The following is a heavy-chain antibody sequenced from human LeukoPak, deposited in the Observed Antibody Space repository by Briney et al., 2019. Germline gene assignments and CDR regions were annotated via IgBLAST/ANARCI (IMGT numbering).Heavy chain of an antibody. J-gene: IGHJ3*02. D-gene: IGHD4-17*01. CDR1: GFTFDDYA. CDR3: ARGWGHDYGDYPLLYAFDI. Sequence: PGGSLRLSCAASGFTFDDYAMHWVRQAPGKGLEWVSGISWNSDNIGYVDSAKGRFTISRDNAKNSLYLQMNSLRAEDTAVYYCARGWGHDYGDYPLLYAFDIWGQGTMVTVSS. V-gene: IGHV3-9*01. CDR2: ISWNSDNI.